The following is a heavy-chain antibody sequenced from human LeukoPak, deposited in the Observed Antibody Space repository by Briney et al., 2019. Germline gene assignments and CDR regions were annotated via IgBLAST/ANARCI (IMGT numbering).Heavy chain of an antibody. Sequence: PSETLSLTCTVSGGSISSYYWSWLRQPAGKGLEWVGRIYTSGSTNYNPSLKRRVTMSVDTSKNQFSLKLSSVTAADTAVYYCARMVRGVIRGDWFDPWGQGTLVTVSS. J-gene: IGHJ5*02. CDR3: ARMVRGVIRGDWFDP. CDR2: IYTSGST. D-gene: IGHD3-10*01. V-gene: IGHV4-4*07. CDR1: GGSISSYY.